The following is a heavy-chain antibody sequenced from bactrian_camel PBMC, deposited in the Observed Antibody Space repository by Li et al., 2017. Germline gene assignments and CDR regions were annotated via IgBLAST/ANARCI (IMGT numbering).Heavy chain of an antibody. D-gene: IGHD5*01. Sequence: QLVESGGGLVQPGGSLRLSCAGSGFTFSATWMHWVRQAPGKGLEWVASIYSDSSDAYYADSVKGRFTITRDDAKNTLYLQLNSLKTEDTAMYYCVKGQSELWDFGYWGQGTQVTVS. CDR2: IYSDSSDA. CDR1: GFTFSATW. V-gene: IGHV3S6*01. J-gene: IGHJ6*01. CDR3: VKGQSELWDFGY.